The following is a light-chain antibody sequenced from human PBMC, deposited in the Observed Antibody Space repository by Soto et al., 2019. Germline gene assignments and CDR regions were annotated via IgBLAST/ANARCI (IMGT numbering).Light chain of an antibody. Sequence: EIVSTQSQSTLALSAGETVLLSCRASQSVSSYLAWYQQKPGQAPRLLINGASTRATGIPARFSGSGSGTEFTLTISSLQSEDFAVYYCQQYNNWPPITFGQGTLLEI. J-gene: IGKJ5*01. V-gene: IGKV3-15*01. CDR2: GAS. CDR1: QSVSSY. CDR3: QQYNNWPPIT.